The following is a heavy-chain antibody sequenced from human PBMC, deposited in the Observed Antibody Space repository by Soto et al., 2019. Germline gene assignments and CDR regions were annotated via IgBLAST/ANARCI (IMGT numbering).Heavy chain of an antibody. D-gene: IGHD3-22*01. Sequence: SETLSLTCAVYGGSFSGYYWSWIRQPPGKGLEWIGEINHSGSTNYNPSLKSRVTMSVDTSKNQFSLKLSSVTAADTAVYYCARRKNLDSSGYNWFDPWGQGTLVTVSS. J-gene: IGHJ5*02. CDR1: GGSFSGYY. CDR2: INHSGST. V-gene: IGHV4-34*01. CDR3: ARRKNLDSSGYNWFDP.